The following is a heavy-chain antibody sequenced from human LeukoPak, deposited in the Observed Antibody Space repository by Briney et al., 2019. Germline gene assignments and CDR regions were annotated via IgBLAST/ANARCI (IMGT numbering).Heavy chain of an antibody. CDR1: GGNVNSHA. Sequence: ASVKVSCKASGGNVNSHAISWVRQAPGQGLEWMGGIFPMFGSTKDAQKFQGRVTISTDESTSTAYMELSSLTSEDTAAYYCARVVFRLGALYFDHWGQGTLVTVSS. CDR2: IFPMFGST. D-gene: IGHD3-16*01. V-gene: IGHV1-69*05. CDR3: ARVVFRLGALYFDH. J-gene: IGHJ4*02.